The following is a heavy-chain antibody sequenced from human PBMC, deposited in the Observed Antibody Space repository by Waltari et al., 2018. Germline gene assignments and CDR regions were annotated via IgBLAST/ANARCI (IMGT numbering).Heavy chain of an antibody. Sequence: EVQLVESGGGLVQPGGSLRLSCEASGFIFSTYWMHWVRQGPGKGLGWGSRIDNGEGSGTSYADSVKGRFTISRDNAKNTLYLQMNSLRAEDTGVYYCARDHYYSKDVWGTGTTVTVSS. V-gene: IGHV3-74*01. CDR1: GFIFSTYW. J-gene: IGHJ6*04. CDR3: ARDHYYSKDV. CDR2: IDNGEGSGT.